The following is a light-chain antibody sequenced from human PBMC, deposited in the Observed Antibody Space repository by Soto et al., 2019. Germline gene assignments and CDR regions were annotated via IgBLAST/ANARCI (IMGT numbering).Light chain of an antibody. CDR3: SSYTSSSTPVV. CDR1: SNDIGGYNY. J-gene: IGLJ2*01. V-gene: IGLV2-14*01. CDR2: EVS. Sequence: QSVLTQPASVSGSPGQSITISCTGTSNDIGGYNYVSWYQQHPGKAPKLMIYEVSNRPSGVSNRFSGSKSGNTASLTISGLQAEDEADYYCSSYTSSSTPVVFGGGTKVTVL.